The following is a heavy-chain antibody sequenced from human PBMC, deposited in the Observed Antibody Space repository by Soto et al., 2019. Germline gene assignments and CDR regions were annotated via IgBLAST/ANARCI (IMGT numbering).Heavy chain of an antibody. V-gene: IGHV4-39*01. CDR2: IYYSGST. Sequence: SETLSLTCTVSGGSISSSSYYWGWIRQPPGKGLEWIGSIYYSGSTYYNPSLKSRVTISVDTSKNQFSLKLSSVTAADTAVYYCARLGGDGSGTADVWGKGTTVTVSS. J-gene: IGHJ6*04. D-gene: IGHD3-10*01. CDR3: ARLGGDGSGTADV. CDR1: GGSISSSSYY.